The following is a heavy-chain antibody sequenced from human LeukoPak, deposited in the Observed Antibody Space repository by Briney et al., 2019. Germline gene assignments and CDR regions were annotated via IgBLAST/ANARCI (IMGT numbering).Heavy chain of an antibody. CDR2: IYSGGST. J-gene: IGHJ6*03. D-gene: IGHD5-12*01. CDR3: AKGGGYEAQYYYYYLDV. V-gene: IGHV3-66*01. CDR1: GFTVSSKY. Sequence: GGSLRLSCAASGFTVSSKYMSWVRQAPGKGLEWVSVIYSGGSTYYADSVKGRFTISRDNSKNTLYLQMKSLRAEDTAVYYCAKGGGYEAQYYYYYLDVWGKGTTVTISS.